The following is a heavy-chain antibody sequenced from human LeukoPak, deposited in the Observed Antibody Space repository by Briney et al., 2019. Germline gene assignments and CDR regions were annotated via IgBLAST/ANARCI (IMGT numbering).Heavy chain of an antibody. CDR2: ISAYNGNT. D-gene: IGHD1-1*01. V-gene: IGHV1-18*01. CDR1: GYIFTNCD. J-gene: IGHJ4*02. Sequence: GASVKVSCQASGYIFTNCDISWVRQAPGQGLEWMGWISAYNGNTNYAQKFQGRVTMTTDTSASTAYMELTSLTSDDAAVYYCARSPGDYWGQGTLVTVSS. CDR3: ARSPGDY.